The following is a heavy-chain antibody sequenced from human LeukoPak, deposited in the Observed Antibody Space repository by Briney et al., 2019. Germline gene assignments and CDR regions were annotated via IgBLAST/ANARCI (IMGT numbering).Heavy chain of an antibody. J-gene: IGHJ6*04. CDR2: ISESSTYI. D-gene: IGHD5-18*01. V-gene: IGHV3-21*01. CDR1: GFTFSSDS. Sequence: PGGSLRLSCVASGFTFSSDSMNWVRQAPGKGLEWVSYISESSTYIYYAKSVKGRFTISRDNAKNSLYLQMDSLRGEDTAVYYCARDDAATALASGMDVWGKGTTVTVSS. CDR3: ARDDAATALASGMDV.